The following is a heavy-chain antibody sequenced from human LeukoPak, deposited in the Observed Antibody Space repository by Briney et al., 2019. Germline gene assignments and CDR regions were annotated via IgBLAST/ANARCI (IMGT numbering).Heavy chain of an antibody. V-gene: IGHV4-59*11. D-gene: IGHD2-8*02. CDR3: AVLVAPGYYYYMDV. CDR2: IYYSGST. J-gene: IGHJ6*03. CDR1: GGSISSHY. Sequence: SETLSLTCTVSGGSISSHYWSWIRQPPGKGLEWIGYIYYSGSTNYNPSLKSRVTISVDTSKNQFSLKLSSVTAADTAVYYCAVLVAPGYYYYMDVWGKGTTVTVSS.